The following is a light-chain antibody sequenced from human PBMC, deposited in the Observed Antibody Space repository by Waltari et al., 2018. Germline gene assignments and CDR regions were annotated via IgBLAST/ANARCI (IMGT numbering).Light chain of an antibody. CDR3: QQYNNWPPWT. Sequence: EIVMTQSPATLSVSPGERATLSSRASQSVSSNLAWYQQKPVQAPRLLIYGASTRATGIPARFSGSGSGTEFTLTISSMQSEDFAVYYCQQYNNWPPWTFGQGTKVEIK. CDR2: GAS. V-gene: IGKV3-15*01. CDR1: QSVSSN. J-gene: IGKJ1*01.